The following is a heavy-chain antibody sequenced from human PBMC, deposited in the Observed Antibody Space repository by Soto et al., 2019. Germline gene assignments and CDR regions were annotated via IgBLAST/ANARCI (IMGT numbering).Heavy chain of an antibody. CDR1: GFTFSSYA. D-gene: IGHD3-22*01. Sequence: GGSLRLSCAASGFTFSSYAMSWVRQAPGKGLEWVSAISGSGGSTYYADSVKGRFTISRDNSKNTLYLQMNSLRAEDTAVYYCAILTYYYDSSGYSDYWGQGTLVTVSS. J-gene: IGHJ4*02. CDR3: AILTYYYDSSGYSDY. CDR2: ISGSGGST. V-gene: IGHV3-23*01.